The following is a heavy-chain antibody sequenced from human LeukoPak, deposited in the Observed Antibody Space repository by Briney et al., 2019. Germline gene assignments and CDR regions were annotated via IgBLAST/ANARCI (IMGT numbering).Heavy chain of an antibody. V-gene: IGHV4-61*02. J-gene: IGHJ4*02. D-gene: IGHD3-10*01. CDR2: IYTSGST. Sequence: SQTLSLTCTVSGGSISSGSYYWGWIRQPAGKGLEWIGRIYTSGSTNYNPSLKSRVTISVDTSKNQFSLKLSSVTAADTAVYYCASHYGSGSFYSPFDYWGQGTLVTVSS. CDR1: GGSISSGSYY. CDR3: ASHYGSGSFYSPFDY.